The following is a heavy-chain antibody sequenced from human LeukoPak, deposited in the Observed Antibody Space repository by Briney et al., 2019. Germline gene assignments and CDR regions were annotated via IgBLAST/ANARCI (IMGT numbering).Heavy chain of an antibody. CDR2: IYAGGTT. CDR3: ARDNGSGSYQALDY. D-gene: IGHD1-26*01. CDR1: DFTVSSNY. V-gene: IGHV3-53*01. Sequence: PGGSLRLSCAASDFTVSSNYMSWVRQAPGKGLEWVSIIYAGGTTYYADSVKGRFTISRDNSKNTLYLQMNSLRAEDTAVYYCARDNGSGSYQALDYWGQGTLVTVSS. J-gene: IGHJ4*02.